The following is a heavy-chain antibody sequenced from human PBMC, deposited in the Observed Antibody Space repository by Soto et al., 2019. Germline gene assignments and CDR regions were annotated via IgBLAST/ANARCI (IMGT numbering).Heavy chain of an antibody. Sequence: EVQLVESGGGLVQPGGSLRLPCSASGFTFSSYAMHWVRQAPGKGLEYVSAISSNGGSTYYADSVKGRFTISRDNSKNTLYLQMSSLRAEDTAVYYCVRSLHVRDGDYHYWGQGTLVTVSS. V-gene: IGHV3-64D*08. D-gene: IGHD4-17*01. CDR3: VRSLHVRDGDYHY. J-gene: IGHJ4*02. CDR2: ISSNGGST. CDR1: GFTFSSYA.